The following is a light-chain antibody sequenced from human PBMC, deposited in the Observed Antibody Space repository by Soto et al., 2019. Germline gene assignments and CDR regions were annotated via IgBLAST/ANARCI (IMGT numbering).Light chain of an antibody. CDR1: SGHRSYA. Sequence: QPVLTQSPSASASLGASVKHTCTLSSGHRSYAIAWHQQQPEKGPRFLMKLNSDGSHRKGDGIPDRFSGASSGAERYLTSSSLQSEDEADYYCQTWGTGIHVVFGGGTKLTVL. V-gene: IGLV4-69*01. J-gene: IGLJ2*01. CDR2: LNSDGSH. CDR3: QTWGTGIHVV.